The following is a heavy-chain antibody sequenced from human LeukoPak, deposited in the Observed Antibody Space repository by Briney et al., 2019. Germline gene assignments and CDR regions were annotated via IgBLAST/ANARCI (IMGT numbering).Heavy chain of an antibody. D-gene: IGHD2-2*01. CDR3: ARIGYCSSTSCGKGYFDY. J-gene: IGHJ4*02. CDR2: IYPGDSDT. V-gene: IGHV5-51*01. Sequence: GESLQISCQGSGYSFTSYWIGWVRQMPGKGLEWMGIIYPGDSDTRYSPSFQGQVTISADKSISTAYLQWSSLKASDAAMYYCARIGYCSSTSCGKGYFDYWGQGTLVTVSS. CDR1: GYSFTSYW.